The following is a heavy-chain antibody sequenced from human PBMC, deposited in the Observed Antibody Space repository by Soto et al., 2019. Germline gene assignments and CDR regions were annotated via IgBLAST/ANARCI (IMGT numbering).Heavy chain of an antibody. CDR1: GFNFSGFG. Sequence: PGGSLRLSCVASGFNFSGFGMQWIRQASGRGLEWVGRIRSKKNNYATRYGASVEGRFTMSRDDSKNTAYLQMDGLKIDDTAVYYCSRISPDLVVYWGQGTPVTVSS. V-gene: IGHV3-73*01. CDR2: IRSKKNNYAT. J-gene: IGHJ4*02. D-gene: IGHD2-15*01. CDR3: SRISPDLVVY.